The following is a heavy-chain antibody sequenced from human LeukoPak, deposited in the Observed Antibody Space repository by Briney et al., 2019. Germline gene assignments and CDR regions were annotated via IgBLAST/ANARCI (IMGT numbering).Heavy chain of an antibody. J-gene: IGHJ4*02. D-gene: IGHD2-15*01. CDR2: INHSGST. V-gene: IGHV4-34*01. CDR1: GGSFSGYY. CDR3: ARAALLDY. Sequence: SETLSLTCAVYGGSFSGYYWSWIRQPPGKGLEWIGEINHSGSTNYNPSLKSRVTISVDTSKNQFSLKLSSVTAADTAVYYCARAALLDYWGQGTLVTVSS.